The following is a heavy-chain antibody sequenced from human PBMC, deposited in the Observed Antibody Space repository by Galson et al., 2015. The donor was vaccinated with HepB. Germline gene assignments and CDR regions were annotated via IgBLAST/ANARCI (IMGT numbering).Heavy chain of an antibody. D-gene: IGHD2-8*01. Sequence: SLRLSCAVSGFTFSRYALHWVRQAPGKGLEWLTLISHDGGKKYYADSVKGRFTISRDNSKNMLYLQMNSLSTGDTAVYFCARDLVLNGRFNPGVGPFHIWGHCTMVTVSA. CDR1: GFTFSRYA. J-gene: IGHJ3*02. CDR2: ISHDGGKK. V-gene: IGHV3-30*04. CDR3: ARDLVLNGRFNPGVGPFHI.